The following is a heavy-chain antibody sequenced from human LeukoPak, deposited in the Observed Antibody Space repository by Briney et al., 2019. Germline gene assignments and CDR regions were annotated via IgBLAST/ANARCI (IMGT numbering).Heavy chain of an antibody. CDR2: IYHSGST. D-gene: IGHD2-2*01. J-gene: IGHJ3*02. Sequence: SETLSLTCTVSGGSISSYYWSWIRQPPGKGLEWIGEIYHSGSTNYNPSLKSRVTISVDKSKNQFSLKLSSVTAADTAVYYCARDPADCSSTSCYGDAFDIWGQGTMVTVSS. V-gene: IGHV4-59*12. CDR3: ARDPADCSSTSCYGDAFDI. CDR1: GGSISSYY.